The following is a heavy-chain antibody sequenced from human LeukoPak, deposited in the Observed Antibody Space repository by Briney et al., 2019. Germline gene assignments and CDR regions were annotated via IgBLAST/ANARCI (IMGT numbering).Heavy chain of an antibody. Sequence: PSETLSLTCSVSGGSISSYNYYWGWIRQPPGKGLEWIGSIYYSGSTYYNPSLKSRVTISVDTSKNQFSLKLSSVTAADTAVYYCARVLMVNSSSWYSWGALHYYYYYMDVWGKGTTVTVSS. CDR2: IYYSGST. V-gene: IGHV4-39*07. CDR3: ARVLMVNSSSWYSWGALHYYYYYMDV. J-gene: IGHJ6*03. CDR1: GGSISSYNYY. D-gene: IGHD6-13*01.